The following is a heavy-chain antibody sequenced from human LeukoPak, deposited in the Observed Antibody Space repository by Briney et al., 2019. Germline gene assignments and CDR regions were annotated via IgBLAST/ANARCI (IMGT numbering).Heavy chain of an antibody. J-gene: IGHJ4*02. D-gene: IGHD1-26*01. Sequence: GGSLRLSCAASGFTFSSYALSWVRQAPGKGLGWVSAICGSGGSTYYADSVKGRFTISRDNSKNTLYLQMNSLRAEDTAVYYCAKDRSGYFDYWGQGTLVTVSS. V-gene: IGHV3-23*01. CDR3: AKDRSGYFDY. CDR2: ICGSGGST. CDR1: GFTFSSYA.